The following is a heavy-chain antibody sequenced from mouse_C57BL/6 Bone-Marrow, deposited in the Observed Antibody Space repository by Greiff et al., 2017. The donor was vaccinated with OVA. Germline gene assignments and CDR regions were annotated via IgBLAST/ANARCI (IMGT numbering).Heavy chain of an antibody. J-gene: IGHJ4*01. Sequence: QVQLKESGAELARPGASVKLSCKASGYTFTSYGISWVKQRTGQGLEWIGEIYPRSGNTYYNEKFKGKATLTADKSSSTAYMELRSLTSEDSAVYFCARSDGNFLGYWGQGTSVTVSS. CDR3: ARSDGNFLGY. CDR1: GYTFTSYG. CDR2: IYPRSGNT. V-gene: IGHV1-81*01. D-gene: IGHD2-1*01.